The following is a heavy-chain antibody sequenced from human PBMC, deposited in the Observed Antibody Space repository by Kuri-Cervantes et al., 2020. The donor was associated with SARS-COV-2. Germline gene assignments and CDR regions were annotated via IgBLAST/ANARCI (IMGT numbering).Heavy chain of an antibody. CDR2: ISAYYGNT. CDR3: AREPNYDCSGYYGLTFDY. J-gene: IGHJ4*02. V-gene: IGHV1-18*01. CDR1: GYTLTSYG. Sequence: ASVKVSFKASGYTLTSYGISWVRQAPGQGLGWVGWISAYYGNTNYAQKLQGRVTITTDTSTTTAYMDLRSLRSNDTAVYYCAREPNYDCSGYYGLTFDYWGQGTLVTVSS. D-gene: IGHD3-22*01.